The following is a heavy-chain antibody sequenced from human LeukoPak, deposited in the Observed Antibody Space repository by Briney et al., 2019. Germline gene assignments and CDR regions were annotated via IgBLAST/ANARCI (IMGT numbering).Heavy chain of an antibody. CDR2: ISSSSSYI. Sequence: GGSLRLSCAASGFTFSSYSMNWVRQAPGKGLEWVSSISSSSSYIYYADSVKGRFTISRDNAKNSLYLQMNSLRAEDTAVYYCARARKDGSGSYYGDYWGQGTLVTVSS. J-gene: IGHJ4*02. D-gene: IGHD3-10*01. CDR3: ARARKDGSGSYYGDY. V-gene: IGHV3-21*01. CDR1: GFTFSSYS.